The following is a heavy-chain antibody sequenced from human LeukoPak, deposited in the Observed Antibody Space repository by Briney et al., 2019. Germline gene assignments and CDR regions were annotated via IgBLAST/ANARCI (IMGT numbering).Heavy chain of an antibody. J-gene: IGHJ5*02. CDR1: GYTFTSYG. Sequence: GASVEASCKASGYTFTSYGISWVRQAPGQGLEWMGWISAYNGNTNYAQKLQGRVTMTTDTSTSTAYMELRSLRSGDTAVYYCAREVGITMVRGVISGFDPWGQGTLVTVSS. D-gene: IGHD3-10*01. V-gene: IGHV1-18*01. CDR3: AREVGITMVRGVISGFDP. CDR2: ISAYNGNT.